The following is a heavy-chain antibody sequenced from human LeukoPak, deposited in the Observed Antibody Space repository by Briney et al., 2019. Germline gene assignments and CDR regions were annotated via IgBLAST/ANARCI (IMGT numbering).Heavy chain of an antibody. CDR2: INPNSGGT. V-gene: IGHV1-2*02. D-gene: IGHD3-22*01. CDR3: ARDREFTYYYDSSDLNAFDI. CDR1: GYTFTGYY. J-gene: IGHJ3*02. Sequence: GASVKVSCKASGYTFTGYYMHWVRQAPGQGLEWMGWINPNSGGTNYAQKFQGRVTMTRDTSITTAYMELSRLRSDDTAVYYCARDREFTYYYDSSDLNAFDIWGQGTMVIVSS.